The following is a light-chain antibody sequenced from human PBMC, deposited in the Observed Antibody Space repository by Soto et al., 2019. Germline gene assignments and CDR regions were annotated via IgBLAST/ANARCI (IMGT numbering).Light chain of an antibody. J-gene: IGKJ1*01. CDR1: QSISGW. V-gene: IGKV1-5*03. CDR3: QQYHTYS. Sequence: DIPMTQSPSTLSASVGDRVIITCRASQSISGWMAWYQQKPGKAPTLLIYKTLKSGVPSRFSASGSGTEFTLTISSLQPEDFATYYCQQYHTYSFGQGTKVEVK. CDR2: K.